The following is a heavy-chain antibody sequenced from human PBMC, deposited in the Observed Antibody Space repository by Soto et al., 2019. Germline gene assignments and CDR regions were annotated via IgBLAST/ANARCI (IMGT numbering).Heavy chain of an antibody. CDR1: GGSISSGDYY. Sequence: LSLTCTVSGGSISSGDYYWSWIRQPPGKGLEWIGYIYYSGSTYYNPSLKSRVTISVDTSKNQFSLKLSSVTAADAAVYYCARFLVTDYYYYGMDVWGQETTVTVSS. CDR3: ARFLVTDYYYYGMDV. CDR2: IYYSGST. D-gene: IGHD3-3*01. J-gene: IGHJ6*02. V-gene: IGHV4-30-4*02.